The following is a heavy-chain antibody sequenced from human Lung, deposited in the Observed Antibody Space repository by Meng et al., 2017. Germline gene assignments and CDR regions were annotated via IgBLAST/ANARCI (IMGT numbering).Heavy chain of an antibody. CDR3: ARDDSGYADFDS. D-gene: IGHD3-22*01. J-gene: IGHJ4*02. CDR2: VYHSGST. CDR1: GGSISSNNW. Sequence: QVQLQESGPGLVKPSGTLSLTCAGSGGSISSNNWWSWVRHTPGRGLEWIGEVYHSGSTNYNPSLKSRVIISVNNSKNQFSLKLTSVTAADTAVYYCARDDSGYADFDSWGQGTLVTVSS. V-gene: IGHV4-4*02.